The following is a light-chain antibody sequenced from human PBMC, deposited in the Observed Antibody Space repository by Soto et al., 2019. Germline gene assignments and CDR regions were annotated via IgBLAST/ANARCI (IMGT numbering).Light chain of an antibody. V-gene: IGKV1-5*03. J-gene: IGKJ1*01. CDR1: QTIDVW. Sequence: DIQMTQSPSTLSASVGDRVAITCRASQTIDVWLAWYQQKPGKAPKVLIYKASSLESGVPSRFSGSGSGTEFTLTISSLQPDDFATYYCQQYISSSRTFGQGTKVDIK. CDR3: QQYISSSRT. CDR2: KAS.